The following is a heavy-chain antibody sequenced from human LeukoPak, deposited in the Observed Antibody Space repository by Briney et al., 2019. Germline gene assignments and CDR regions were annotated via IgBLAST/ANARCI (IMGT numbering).Heavy chain of an antibody. CDR3: ARGATPPGEYYFDY. Sequence: ASVKVSCKASGDTFSSYAISWVRQAPGQGLEWMGRIIPIFGTANYAQKFQGRVTITTDESTSTAYMELSSLRSEDTAVYYCARGATPPGEYYFDYWGQGTLVTVSS. CDR2: IIPIFGTA. CDR1: GDTFSSYA. D-gene: IGHD1-26*01. V-gene: IGHV1-69*05. J-gene: IGHJ4*02.